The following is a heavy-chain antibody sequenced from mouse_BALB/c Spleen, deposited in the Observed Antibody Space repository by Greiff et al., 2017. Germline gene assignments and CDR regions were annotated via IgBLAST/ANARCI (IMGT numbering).Heavy chain of an antibody. Sequence: QVQLKESGAELARPGASVKMSCKASGYTFTSYTMHWVKQRPGQGLEWIGYINPSSGYTNYNQKFKDKATLTADKSSSTAYMQLSSLTSEDSAVYYCHRYAYAMDYWGQGTSVTVSS. V-gene: IGHV1-4*01. CDR1: GYTFTSYT. CDR2: INPSSGYT. J-gene: IGHJ4*01. CDR3: HRYAYAMDY. D-gene: IGHD2-14*01.